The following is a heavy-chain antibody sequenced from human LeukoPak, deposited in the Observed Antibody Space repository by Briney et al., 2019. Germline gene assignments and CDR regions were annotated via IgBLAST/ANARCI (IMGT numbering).Heavy chain of an antibody. CDR3: ARTTYYDILTGYSAEYFQH. J-gene: IGHJ1*01. Sequence: ASVKVSCKASGYTFTSYAMHWVRQAPGQRLEWMGWINAGNGNTKYSQKFQGRVTITRDTSASTAYMELSSLRSEDTAVYYCARTTYYDILTGYSAEYFQHWDQGTLVTVSS. D-gene: IGHD3-9*01. CDR2: INAGNGNT. CDR1: GYTFTSYA. V-gene: IGHV1-3*01.